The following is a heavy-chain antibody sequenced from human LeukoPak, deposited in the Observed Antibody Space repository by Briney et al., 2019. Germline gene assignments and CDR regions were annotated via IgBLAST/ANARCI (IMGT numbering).Heavy chain of an antibody. J-gene: IGHJ4*01. Sequence: GGSLRLSCAASGFTFIEYSMNWVGQAPGKGGEGVSYICSRRGKKKYADTVKGGFTISREKARNSLYLEMNSLRVEDTAVYYCARDHRYAFDNWGHGTLVTVSS. CDR2: ICSRRGKK. CDR1: GFTFIEYS. V-gene: IGHV3-48*01. D-gene: IGHD5-12*01. CDR3: ARDHRYAFDN.